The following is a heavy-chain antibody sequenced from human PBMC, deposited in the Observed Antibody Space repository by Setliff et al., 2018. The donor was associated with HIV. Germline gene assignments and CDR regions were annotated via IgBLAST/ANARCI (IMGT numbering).Heavy chain of an antibody. CDR3: ARGAGAFGAKLDS. J-gene: IGHJ4*02. V-gene: IGHV4-59*01. Sequence: SETLSLTCTVSGGSISNYYWSLIRQPPGKGLEWLVYMSFSANSNYNPSLKNRITISIDTSQNQFSLRLKSVTAADAAIYYCARGAGAFGAKLDSWGQGSLVTVSS. D-gene: IGHD3-10*01. CDR1: GGSISNYY. CDR2: MSFSANS.